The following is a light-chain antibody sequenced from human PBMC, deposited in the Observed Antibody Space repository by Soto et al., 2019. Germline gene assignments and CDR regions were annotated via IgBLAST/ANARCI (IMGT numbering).Light chain of an antibody. J-gene: IGKJ1*01. CDR1: QSVYSNF. Sequence: EIVLTQSPGTLSLSPGERATLSCRASQSVYSNFLAWYQQKPGQAPRLLIYGASSRATGIPDRFSGSASGTDFTLTISRLEPEDFAMYYCQQYGVSWTF. CDR2: GAS. CDR3: QQYGVSWT. V-gene: IGKV3-20*01.